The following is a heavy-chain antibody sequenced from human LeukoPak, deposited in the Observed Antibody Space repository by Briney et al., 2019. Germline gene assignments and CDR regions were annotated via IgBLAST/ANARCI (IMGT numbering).Heavy chain of an antibody. D-gene: IGHD3-22*01. CDR2: ISASGGST. Sequence: GGSLRLSCAASGLTFSSHAMSWVRQAPGKGLEWVSGISASGGSTYYADSVKGRFTIARDNSKNTLYLQMNNLRAEDTAVYYCAKGYYESSGYTFDYWGQGTLVTVSS. V-gene: IGHV3-23*01. CDR3: AKGYYESSGYTFDY. J-gene: IGHJ4*02. CDR1: GLTFSSHA.